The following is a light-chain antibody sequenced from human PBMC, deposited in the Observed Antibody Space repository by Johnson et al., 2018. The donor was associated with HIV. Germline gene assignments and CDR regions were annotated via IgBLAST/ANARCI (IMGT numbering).Light chain of an antibody. V-gene: IGLV1-51*01. CDR1: DSNIGNNY. CDR3: GTWDSTLSAGGV. CDR2: DNN. J-gene: IGLJ1*01. Sequence: HSVLTQPPSVSAAPGQKVTISCSGTDSNIGNNYVSWYQQFPGTAPKLLIYDNNKRPSGIPDRFSVSKSGTSATLGITGLQTGDEADYYCGTWDSTLSAGGVFGTGTKVTVL.